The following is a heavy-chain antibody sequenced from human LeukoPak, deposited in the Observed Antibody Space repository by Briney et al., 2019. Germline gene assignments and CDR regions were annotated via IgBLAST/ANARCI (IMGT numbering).Heavy chain of an antibody. D-gene: IGHD3-22*01. V-gene: IGHV4-38-2*02. J-gene: IGHJ4*02. CDR3: ARDRVDSSGYYTDY. Sequence: PSETLSLTCTVSGYSISSGYYWDWIRQPPGKGLEWIGSIYHSGSTYYNPSLKSRVTISVDTSKNQFSLKLSSVTAADTAVYYCARDRVDSSGYYTDYWGQGTLVTVSS. CDR2: IYHSGST. CDR1: GYSISSGYY.